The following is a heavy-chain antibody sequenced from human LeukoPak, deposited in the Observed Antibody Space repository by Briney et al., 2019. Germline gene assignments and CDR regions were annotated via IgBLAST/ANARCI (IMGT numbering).Heavy chain of an antibody. D-gene: IGHD4-17*01. Sequence: ASVKVSCKASGYTFTSYAMHWVRQAPGQWLEWMGWINAGNGNTKYSQKFQGRVTITRDTSASTAYMELSSLRSEDTAVYYCVRDYGDYAAAYYGMDVWGQGTTVTVSS. V-gene: IGHV1-3*01. CDR2: INAGNGNT. CDR3: VRDYGDYAAAYYGMDV. J-gene: IGHJ6*02. CDR1: GYTFTSYA.